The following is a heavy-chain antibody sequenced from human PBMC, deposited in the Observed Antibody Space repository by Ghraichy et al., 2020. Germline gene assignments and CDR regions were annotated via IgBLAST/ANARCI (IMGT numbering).Heavy chain of an antibody. Sequence: SETLSLTCTVYGGSFSGYYWYWICQPQRKGLVWIGEINQSGSTNYNPSLKMRVTISVDTSKNQFSLKLSSVTAADTAVYYCASSRRNEAFYIWGQGTMVTFSS. CDR1: GGSFSGYY. CDR2: INQSGST. J-gene: IGHJ3*02. V-gene: IGHV4-34*01. CDR3: ASSRRNEAFYI.